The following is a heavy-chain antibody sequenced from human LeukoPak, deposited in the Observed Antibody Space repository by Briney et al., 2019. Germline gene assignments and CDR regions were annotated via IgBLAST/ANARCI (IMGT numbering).Heavy chain of an antibody. V-gene: IGHV1-69*05. CDR3: ASGSLGDGYGVGDYYQYMDV. CDR1: GGTFNSYA. J-gene: IGHJ6*03. Sequence: SVKDSCKASGGTFNSYAISWVRQAPGQGLEWMGGIMPLFGTANYAQEFQGRVTFTTDESASTAYMEVSSLRSEDTAVYYCASGSLGDGYGVGDYYQYMDVRGKGTTVTVSS. CDR2: IMPLFGTA. D-gene: IGHD5-24*01.